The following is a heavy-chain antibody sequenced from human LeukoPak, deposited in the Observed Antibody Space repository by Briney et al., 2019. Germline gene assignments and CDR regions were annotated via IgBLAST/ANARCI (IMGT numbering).Heavy chain of an antibody. Sequence: VASVKVSCKASGYTFTGYYMHWVRQAPGQGLEWMGWISGYNGNTKYAQKFQGRVAMTTDTSTSTAYMELRSLRSDDTAVYYCARESGHDDSTGYYYTWGQGTLVSVSS. CDR3: ARESGHDDSTGYYYT. J-gene: IGHJ5*02. V-gene: IGHV1-18*04. CDR2: ISGYNGNT. D-gene: IGHD3-22*01. CDR1: GYTFTGYY.